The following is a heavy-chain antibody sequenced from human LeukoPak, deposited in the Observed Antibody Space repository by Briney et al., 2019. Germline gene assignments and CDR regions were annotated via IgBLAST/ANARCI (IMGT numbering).Heavy chain of an antibody. CDR3: AGIVVVPAAISGFDY. CDR2: IYYSGST. Sequence: SETLSLTCAISGGSITSSNWWTWVRQPPGKGLEWIGYIYYSGSTNYNPSLKSRVTISVDTSKNQFSLKLSSVTAADTAVYYCAGIVVVPAAISGFDYWGQGTLVTVSS. V-gene: IGHV4-4*02. CDR1: GGSITSSNW. D-gene: IGHD2-2*01. J-gene: IGHJ4*02.